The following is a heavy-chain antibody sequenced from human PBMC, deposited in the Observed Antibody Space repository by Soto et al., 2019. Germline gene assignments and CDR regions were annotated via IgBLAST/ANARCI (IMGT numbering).Heavy chain of an antibody. CDR2: IKSKTDGGTT. Sequence: EVQLVESGGGLVKPGGSLRLSCAASGFTFGNAWMSWVRQAPGKGLEWVGRIKSKTDGGTTDYAAPVKGRFTISRDDSKNTLYLQMNSLKTEDTAVYYCTSRGGYSGYEPYYYYYGMDVWGQGTTVTVSS. J-gene: IGHJ6*02. V-gene: IGHV3-15*01. CDR3: TSRGGYSGYEPYYYYYGMDV. D-gene: IGHD5-12*01. CDR1: GFTFGNAW.